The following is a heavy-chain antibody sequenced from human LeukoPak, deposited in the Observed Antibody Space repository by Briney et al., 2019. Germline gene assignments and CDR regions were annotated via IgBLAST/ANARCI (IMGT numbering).Heavy chain of an antibody. D-gene: IGHD3-10*01. CDR2: ISSSSSYI. Sequence: GGSLRLSCAASGFTFSSYAMHWVRQAPGKGLEWVSSISSSSSYIYYADSVKGLFTISRDNAKNSLYLQMNSLRAEDTAVYYCARDHNGAMVRGVVDYWGQGTLVTVSS. CDR3: ARDHNGAMVRGVVDY. J-gene: IGHJ4*02. V-gene: IGHV3-21*01. CDR1: GFTFSSYA.